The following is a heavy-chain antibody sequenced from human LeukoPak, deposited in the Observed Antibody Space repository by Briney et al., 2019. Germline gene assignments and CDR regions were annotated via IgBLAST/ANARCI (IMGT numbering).Heavy chain of an antibody. V-gene: IGHV1-46*01. D-gene: IGHD3-10*01. CDR2: INPSGGST. CDR3: ARVVLPMVRGAQPNNWFDP. Sequence: ASVKVSCNASVYTFTSYYMHWVRQDPGQGLEWMGIINPSGGSTSYAQKFQGRVTMTRDTSTSTVYMELSSLRSEDTAVYYCARVVLPMVRGAQPNNWFDPWGQGTLVTVSS. J-gene: IGHJ5*02. CDR1: VYTFTSYY.